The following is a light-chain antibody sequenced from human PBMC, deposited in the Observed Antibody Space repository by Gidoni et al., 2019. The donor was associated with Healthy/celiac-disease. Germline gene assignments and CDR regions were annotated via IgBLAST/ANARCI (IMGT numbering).Light chain of an antibody. V-gene: IGKV3-15*01. Sequence: ELVMTPSSATLSVSPGERATLSCRASQSVSSNLAWYQQKPGQAPRLLIYGASTRATGIPARFSGSGSGTEFTLTISSLQSEDFAVYYCQQYNNWPPFTFGQGTKVEIK. CDR3: QQYNNWPPFT. CDR2: GAS. J-gene: IGKJ2*01. CDR1: QSVSSN.